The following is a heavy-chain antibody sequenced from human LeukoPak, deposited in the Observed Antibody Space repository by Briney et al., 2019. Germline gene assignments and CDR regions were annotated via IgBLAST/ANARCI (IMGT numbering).Heavy chain of an antibody. J-gene: IGHJ4*02. V-gene: IGHV3-23*01. Sequence: GGSLRLSCAASGFTFSNFAVSWVRQAPGKGLEWVSAISGSGGSTYYADSVKGRFTISRDNSKNTLYLQMNSLRAEDTAVYYCAKEKQGYFDYWGQGTLVTVSS. CDR1: GFTFSNFA. CDR2: ISGSGGST. CDR3: AKEKQGYFDY.